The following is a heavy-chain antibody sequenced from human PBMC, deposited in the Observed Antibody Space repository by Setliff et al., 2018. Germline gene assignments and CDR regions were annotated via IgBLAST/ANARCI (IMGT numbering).Heavy chain of an antibody. V-gene: IGHV3-7*01. CDR1: GFTYNNDW. CDR2: INPDGSEK. J-gene: IGHJ6*02. CDR3: ARDGVFYAMDF. Sequence: SLRLSCGASGFTYNNDWVSWVRQAPGKGLEWLASINPDGSEKYYVDSVKGRFTISRDNAQNSLHLQMDSLRAEDTAVYYCARDGVFYAMDFWGQGTTVTVSS. D-gene: IGHD3-10*01.